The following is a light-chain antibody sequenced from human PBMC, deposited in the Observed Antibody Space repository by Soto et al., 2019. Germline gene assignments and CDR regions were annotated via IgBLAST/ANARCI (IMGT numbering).Light chain of an antibody. CDR1: SSNIGAGYD. V-gene: IGLV1-40*01. J-gene: IGLJ3*02. CDR2: ANT. Sequence: QSVLTQPPSLSGAPGQGVTISCTGGSSNIGAGYDVHWYQQFPGTAPRLLVYANTNRPSGIPDRFSGSKSGASASLVITGLQSEDEAHYYCQSYDSRLSGSKVFGGGTQLTVL. CDR3: QSYDSRLSGSKV.